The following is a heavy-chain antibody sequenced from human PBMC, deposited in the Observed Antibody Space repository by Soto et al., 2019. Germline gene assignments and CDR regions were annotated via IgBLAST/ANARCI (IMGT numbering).Heavy chain of an antibody. Sequence: QVQLMESGPGLVKPSETLSLSCTVSGASISTPGSYWGWVRQSPGTGLQWDGSVYYTGDTYYSPSFKRRVTMSVDTSKNQLSMTLRSMTAADTALFYCVRCKLRPTFDYWGQGALVTVSS. D-gene: IGHD2-8*01. CDR1: GASISTPGSY. CDR3: VRCKLRPTFDY. V-gene: IGHV4-39*01. J-gene: IGHJ4*02. CDR2: VYYTGDT.